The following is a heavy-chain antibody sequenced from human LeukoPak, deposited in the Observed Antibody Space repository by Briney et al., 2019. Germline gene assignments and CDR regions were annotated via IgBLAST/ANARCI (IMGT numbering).Heavy chain of an antibody. CDR3: ARPLYYYGSGSYYY. J-gene: IGHJ4*02. CDR1: GFTFSSYS. V-gene: IGHV4-34*01. CDR2: INHSGST. Sequence: PGGSLRLSCAASGFTFSSYSMNWVRQPPGKGLEWIGEINHSGSTNYNPSLKSRVTISVDTSKNQFSLKLSSVTAADTAVYYCARPLYYYGSGSYYYWGQGTLVTVSS. D-gene: IGHD3-10*01.